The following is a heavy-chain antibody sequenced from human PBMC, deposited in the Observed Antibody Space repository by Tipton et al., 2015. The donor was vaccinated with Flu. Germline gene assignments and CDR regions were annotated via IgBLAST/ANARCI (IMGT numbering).Heavy chain of an antibody. Sequence: GLVKPSETLSLTCLVSGDSIRSDYFWGWIRQPPGKGLEWIGHMSRGGSAYYNLSLQSRVTISVDSSRNRFSLKVKSVSAADTAVYYCSRSHYNASGGTLTYFDLWGRGTLVTVSS. CDR1: GDSIRSDYF. J-gene: IGHJ2*01. CDR3: SRSHYNASGGTLTYFDL. V-gene: IGHV4-38-2*01. CDR2: MSRGGSA. D-gene: IGHD3-10*01.